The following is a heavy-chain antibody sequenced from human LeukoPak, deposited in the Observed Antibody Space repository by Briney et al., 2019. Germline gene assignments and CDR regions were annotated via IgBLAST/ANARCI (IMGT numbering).Heavy chain of an antibody. CDR2: INPSGGST. CDR3: ARGHRRNSSSWNRDPRSLDY. J-gene: IGHJ4*02. CDR1: GYTFTNYY. V-gene: IGHV1-46*01. Sequence: GASVKVSCKASGYTFTNYYMHWVRQAPGQGFEWMGIINPSGGSTSYAQKFQGRVTMTRDTSTSTVYMELSSLRSEDTAVYYCARGHRRNSSSWNRDPRSLDYWGQGTLVTVSS. D-gene: IGHD6-13*01.